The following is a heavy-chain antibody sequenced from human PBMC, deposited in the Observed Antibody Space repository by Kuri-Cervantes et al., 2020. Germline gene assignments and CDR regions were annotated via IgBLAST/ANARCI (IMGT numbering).Heavy chain of an antibody. J-gene: IGHJ4*02. D-gene: IGHD4-17*01. Sequence: GESLKISCAGSGFTFSDAWISWVRLAPGKGLEWVANIHQLGSYGNYADSVQGRFTISRDNAKNLLFLQMNSLRAEDTAMYYCARDADYDTYGLGGYWGQGTLVTVSS. CDR3: ARDADYDTYGLGGY. V-gene: IGHV3-7*04. CDR1: GFTFSDAW. CDR2: IHQLGSYG.